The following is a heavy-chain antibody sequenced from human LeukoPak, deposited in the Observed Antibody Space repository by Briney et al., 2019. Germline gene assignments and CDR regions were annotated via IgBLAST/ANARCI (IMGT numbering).Heavy chain of an antibody. CDR3: ARAEEDRSGSFCGGY. CDR2: IVPIVDLV. CDR1: ETFSSHA. D-gene: IGHD3-10*01. Sequence: SVKVSCRASETFSSHAITWVRQAPGQGLEWMGRIVPIVDLVNSAQKFQGRVTFTADKSTTTAYMELSSLRSEDTAVYYCARAEEDRSGSFCGGYWGQGTLITVSS. J-gene: IGHJ4*02. V-gene: IGHV1-69*04.